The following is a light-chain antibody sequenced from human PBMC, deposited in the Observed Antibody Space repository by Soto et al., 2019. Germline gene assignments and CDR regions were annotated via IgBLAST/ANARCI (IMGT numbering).Light chain of an antibody. CDR1: SSNVGSYDL. CDR2: EVT. V-gene: IGLV2-23*02. Sequence: ALTQPASVSGSPGQSITISCTGTSSNVGSYDLVSWYQQHPGKAPKLLIYEVTKRPSGVSNRFSGSKSGNTASLTISGLQAEDEADYACCSYAASNTLIFGGGTKLTVL. CDR3: CSYAASNTLI. J-gene: IGLJ2*01.